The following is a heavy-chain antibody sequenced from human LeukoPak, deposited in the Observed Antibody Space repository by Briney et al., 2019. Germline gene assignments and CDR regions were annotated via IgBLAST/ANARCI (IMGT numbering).Heavy chain of an antibody. V-gene: IGHV3-74*01. CDR3: ARDQFGTMAPSD. Sequence: GGSLRLSCAASGFTFSSYWMHWVRQAPGQGLVWVSRINSDGSSTSYADSVKGRFTISRDNAKNTLYLQMNSLRAEDTAVYYCARDQFGTMAPSDWGQGTLVTVSS. D-gene: IGHD3-10*01. CDR2: INSDGSST. J-gene: IGHJ4*02. CDR1: GFTFSSYW.